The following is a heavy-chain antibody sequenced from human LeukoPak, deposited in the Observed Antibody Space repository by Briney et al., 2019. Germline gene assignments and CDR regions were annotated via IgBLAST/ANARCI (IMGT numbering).Heavy chain of an antibody. Sequence: GGSLRLSCAASGFTFSSYAMSWVRQAPRKGLEYISVIVCSGVSAYYADSVKGRFTISRDNSKNTLFLQMNSLTAEDTAVYYCAKTGDSDSFDIWGQGTMVTVSS. V-gene: IGHV3-23*01. D-gene: IGHD3-10*01. CDR2: IVCSGVSA. CDR3: AKTGDSDSFDI. CDR1: GFTFSSYA. J-gene: IGHJ3*02.